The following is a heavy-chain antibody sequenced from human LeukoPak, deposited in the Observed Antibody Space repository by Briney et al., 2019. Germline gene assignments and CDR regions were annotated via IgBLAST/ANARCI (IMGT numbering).Heavy chain of an antibody. CDR3: ARGGGLDV. V-gene: IGHV3-7*03. CDR1: GFTFSSYW. J-gene: IGHJ6*02. CDR2: INHNGNVN. Sequence: GGSLRLSCAASGFTFSSYWMNWARQAPGKGLEWVASINHNGNVNYYVDSVKGRFTISRDNAKNSLYLQMGNLRAEDTAVYFCARGGGLDVWGQGARSPSP. D-gene: IGHD3-16*01.